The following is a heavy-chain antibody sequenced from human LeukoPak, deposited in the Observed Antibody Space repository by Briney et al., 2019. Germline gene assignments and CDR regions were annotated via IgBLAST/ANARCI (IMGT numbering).Heavy chain of an antibody. CDR2: IIPILGIA. Sequence: SVKVSYKASGGTFSSYTISWVRQAPGQGLEWMGRIIPILGIANYAQKFQGSVTITADKSTSTAYMELSSLRSEDTAVYYCATRYSSGWYYFDHWGQGTLVTVSS. CDR3: ATRYSSGWYYFDH. CDR1: GGTFSSYT. D-gene: IGHD6-19*01. J-gene: IGHJ4*02. V-gene: IGHV1-69*02.